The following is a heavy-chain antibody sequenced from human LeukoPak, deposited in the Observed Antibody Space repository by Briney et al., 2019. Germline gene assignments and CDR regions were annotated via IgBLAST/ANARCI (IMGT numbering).Heavy chain of an antibody. CDR1: GYTFTGYY. CDR2: INPNSGGT. CDR3: ARVGWGYSYGSVDY. Sequence: ASVKVSCEASGYTFTGYYMHWVRQAPGQGLEWMGWINPNSGGTNYAQKFQGRVTMTRNTSISTAYMELSSLRSEDTAVYYCARVGWGYSYGSVDYWGQGILVTVSS. D-gene: IGHD5-18*01. J-gene: IGHJ4*02. V-gene: IGHV1-2*02.